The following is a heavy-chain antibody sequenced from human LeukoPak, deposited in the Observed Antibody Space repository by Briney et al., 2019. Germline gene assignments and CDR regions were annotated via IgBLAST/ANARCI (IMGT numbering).Heavy chain of an antibody. D-gene: IGHD3-3*01. CDR1: GFTFNTYS. V-gene: IGHV3-23*01. Sequence: GGSLRLSCEASGFTFNTYSMNWARQAPGKGLEWVSAISGSGGSTYYADSVKGRFTISRDNSKNTLYLQMNSLKTEDTAVYYCTRVSGSSDLTYYDFWSVFDYWGQGTLVTVSS. CDR2: ISGSGGST. CDR3: TRVSGSSDLTYYDFWSVFDY. J-gene: IGHJ4*02.